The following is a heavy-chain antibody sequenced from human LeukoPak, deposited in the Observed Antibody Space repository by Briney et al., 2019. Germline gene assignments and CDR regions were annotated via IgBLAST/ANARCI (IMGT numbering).Heavy chain of an antibody. V-gene: IGHV3-72*01. J-gene: IGHJ4*02. CDR1: GITLSDHY. CDR2: IRNKATNNTT. CDR3: VTPRHGDYVSFDN. Sequence: GGSLRLSCAASGITLSDHYMDWVRQAPGKGLEWVAFIRNKATNNTTNYAASVKGRFTISRDDAKNSVYLQMNGLKSDDTALYYCVTPRHGDYVSFDNWGQGTLVTVSS. D-gene: IGHD4-17*01.